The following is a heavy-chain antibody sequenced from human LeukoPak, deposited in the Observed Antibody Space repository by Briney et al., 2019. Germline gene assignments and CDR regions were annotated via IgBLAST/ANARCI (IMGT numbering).Heavy chain of an antibody. Sequence: SVKVSCKASGGTFSSYAISWVRQAPGQGLEWMGGIIPIFGTANYAQKFQGRVTITADESTSTAYMELSSLRSEDTAVYYCARGTKDLVGITWYYYMDVWGKGTTVTVSS. CDR3: ARGTKDLVGITWYYYMDV. CDR2: IIPIFGTA. J-gene: IGHJ6*03. CDR1: GGTFSSYA. V-gene: IGHV1-69*01. D-gene: IGHD2-2*01.